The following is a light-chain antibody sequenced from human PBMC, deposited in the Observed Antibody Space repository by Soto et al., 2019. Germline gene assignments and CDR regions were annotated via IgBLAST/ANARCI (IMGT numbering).Light chain of an antibody. CDR2: AAS. Sequence: DIQMTQSPSSLSASVRDSVTITCRASQDINNFLAWFQQKPGKAPKSLIFAASSLHSGVPSRFSGSGSGTDFTLTISSLQAEDFGTYYCQHYDGYPQTFGQGTRLEI. CDR3: QHYDGYPQT. V-gene: IGKV1-16*01. CDR1: QDINNF. J-gene: IGKJ5*01.